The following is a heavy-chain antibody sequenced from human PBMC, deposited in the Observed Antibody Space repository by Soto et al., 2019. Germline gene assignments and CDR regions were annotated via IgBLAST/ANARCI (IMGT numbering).Heavy chain of an antibody. J-gene: IGHJ5*02. CDR2: IVLGNGNT. CDR3: ATGVRNVGCYWLNT. V-gene: IGHV1-58*01. CDR1: GLTFSSSA. Sequence: VKVSCKAPGLTFSSSAVQWARQARGQGLEWIAWIVLGNGNTNYAQKFQERVTITRDMSTSRAYMEVKSLTFEDTAVYYWATGVRNVGCYWLNTWDRGTRVTVGS. D-gene: IGHD3-10*01.